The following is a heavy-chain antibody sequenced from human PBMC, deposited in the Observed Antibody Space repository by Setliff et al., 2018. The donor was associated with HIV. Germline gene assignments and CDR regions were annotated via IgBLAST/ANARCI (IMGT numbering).Heavy chain of an antibody. CDR1: GGSISSSSYY. V-gene: IGHV4-39*07. D-gene: IGHD3-16*01. J-gene: IGHJ5*02. CDR2: IYYSGST. CDR3: ARGSFGGVFP. Sequence: PSETLSLTCTVSGGSISSSSYYWGWIRQPPGKGLEWIGSIYYSGSTYYNPSLKSRANILIDTSKNEFSLRLTSVTAADTAIYYCARGSFGGVFPWGQGTLVTVSS.